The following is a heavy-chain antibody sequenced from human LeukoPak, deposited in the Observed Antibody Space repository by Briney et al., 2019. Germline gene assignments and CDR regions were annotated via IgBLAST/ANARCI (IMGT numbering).Heavy chain of an antibody. CDR1: GGSFSGYY. V-gene: IGHV4-34*01. J-gene: IGHJ4*02. CDR2: INHSGST. CDR3: ASLGVTTTPHDY. D-gene: IGHD4-17*01. Sequence: SETLSLTCAVYGGSFSGYYWSWIRQPPGKGLEWIGEINHSGSTNYNPSLKSRVIISVDTSKNQFSLKLSSVTAADTAVYYCASLGVTTTPHDYWGQGTLVTVSS.